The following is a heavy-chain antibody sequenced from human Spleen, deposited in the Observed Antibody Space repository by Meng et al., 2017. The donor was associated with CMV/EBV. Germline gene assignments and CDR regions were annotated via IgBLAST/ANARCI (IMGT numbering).Heavy chain of an antibody. V-gene: IGHV3-21*01. CDR3: ARDWSIFGVVNTFDY. CDR1: GFTFSSYA. D-gene: IGHD3-3*01. CDR2: ISSSSSYI. J-gene: IGHJ4*02. Sequence: GGSLRLSCAASGFTFSSYAMSWVRQAPGKGLEWVSSISSSSSYIYYADSVKGRFTISRDNAKNSLYLQMNSLRAEDTAVYYCARDWSIFGVVNTFDYWGQGTLVTVSS.